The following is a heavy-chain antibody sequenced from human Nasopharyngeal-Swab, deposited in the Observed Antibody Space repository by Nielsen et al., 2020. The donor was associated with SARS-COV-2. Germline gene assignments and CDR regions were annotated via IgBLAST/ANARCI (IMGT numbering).Heavy chain of an antibody. J-gene: IGHJ4*02. CDR2: IYYSGST. V-gene: IGHV4-59*01. D-gene: IGHD6-6*01. Sequence: SETLSPTCTASGGSISSYYWSWIRQPPGKGLEWIGYIYYSGSTNYNPSLKSRVTISVDTSKNQFSLKLSSVTAADTPVYYCAREYSSSSALLDYWGQGTLVTVSS. CDR3: AREYSSSSALLDY. CDR1: GGSISSYY.